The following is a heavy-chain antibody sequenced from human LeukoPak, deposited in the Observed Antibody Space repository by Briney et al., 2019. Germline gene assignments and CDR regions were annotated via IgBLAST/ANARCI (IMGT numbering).Heavy chain of an antibody. Sequence: GGSLRLSCAASGFTFSSYAMSWVRQAPGKGLEWVSAISGSGGSTYYADSVKGRFTISRDNSKNTLYLQMNSLRAEDTAVYYCARDITVTTYYYGMDVWGQGTTVTVSS. D-gene: IGHD4-17*01. V-gene: IGHV3-23*01. CDR1: GFTFSSYA. J-gene: IGHJ6*02. CDR2: ISGSGGST. CDR3: ARDITVTTYYYGMDV.